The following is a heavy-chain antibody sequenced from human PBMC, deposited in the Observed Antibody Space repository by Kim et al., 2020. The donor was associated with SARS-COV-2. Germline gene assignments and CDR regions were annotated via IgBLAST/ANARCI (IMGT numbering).Heavy chain of an antibody. V-gene: IGHV1-3*01. CDR2: INGGSGGT. CDR3: ARDLYSYDFRSRGLGDYFDS. CDR1: GYTFTSYV. D-gene: IGHD3-16*01. Sequence: ASVKVSCKTSGYTFTSYVLHWVRQAPGQSLEWVGWINGGSGGTTYSQKFQERLTITRDTSASTAYMELSSLRSEDTAMYYCARDLYSYDFRSRGLGDYFDSWGQGTLVTVSS. J-gene: IGHJ4*02.